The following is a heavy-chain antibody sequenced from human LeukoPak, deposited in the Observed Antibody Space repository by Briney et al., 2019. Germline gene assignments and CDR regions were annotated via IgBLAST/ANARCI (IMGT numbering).Heavy chain of an antibody. CDR3: ARSGEMATITDY. J-gene: IGHJ4*02. CDR1: GFTFSSYE. D-gene: IGHD5-24*01. V-gene: IGHV3-7*01. CDR2: ITPDGSAK. Sequence: GGSLRLSCAASGFTFSSYEMNWVRQAPGKGLECVANITPDGSAKFYVDSVKGRFTISRDSAKNSLYLQMNTLRAEDTAVYYCARSGEMATITDYWGQGVLVTVSS.